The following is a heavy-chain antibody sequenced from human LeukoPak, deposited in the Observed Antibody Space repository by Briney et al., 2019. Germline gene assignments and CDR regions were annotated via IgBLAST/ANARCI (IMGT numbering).Heavy chain of an antibody. J-gene: IGHJ4*02. D-gene: IGHD3-10*01. CDR3: AREGAGYFDY. Sequence: VRQXPGKGLEWVAVISYDGSNKYYADSVKGRFTISRDNSKNTLYLQMNSLRAEDTAVYYCAREGAGYFDYWGQGTLVTVSS. CDR2: ISYDGSNK. V-gene: IGHV3-30*04.